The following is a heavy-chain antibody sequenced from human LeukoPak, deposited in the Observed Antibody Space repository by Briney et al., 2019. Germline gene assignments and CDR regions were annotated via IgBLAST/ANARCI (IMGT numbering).Heavy chain of an antibody. CDR3: ARCHYYGSGNYVRVYSPDY. Sequence: ASVKVSCKASGYTFTGYYMHWVRQAPGQGLEWMGWINPNSGGTNYAQTLQGRVTMTTDTSTSTAYMELRSLRSDDTAVYYCARCHYYGSGNYVRVYSPDYWGQGTLVTVSS. CDR2: INPNSGGT. D-gene: IGHD3-10*01. CDR1: GYTFTGYY. V-gene: IGHV1-2*02. J-gene: IGHJ4*02.